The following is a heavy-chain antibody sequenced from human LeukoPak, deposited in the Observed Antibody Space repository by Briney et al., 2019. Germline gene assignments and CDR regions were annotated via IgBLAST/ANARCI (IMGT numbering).Heavy chain of an antibody. J-gene: IGHJ6*03. Sequence: SVKVSCKASGGTFSSYAISWVRQAPGQGLEWMGGIIPIFGTANYAQKFQGRVTITTDESTSTAYMELSSLRSEDTAVYYCARGSPGSDHIVVVPAAANYYYYYMDVWGKGTTVTVSS. CDR3: ARGSPGSDHIVVVPAAANYYYYYMDV. CDR1: GGTFSSYA. CDR2: IIPIFGTA. D-gene: IGHD2-2*01. V-gene: IGHV1-69*05.